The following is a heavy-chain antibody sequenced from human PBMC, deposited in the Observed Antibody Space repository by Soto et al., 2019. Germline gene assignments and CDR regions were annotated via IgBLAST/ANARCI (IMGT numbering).Heavy chain of an antibody. Sequence: QLHLQHWGPGSLKPSETLSLTCAVSGGSFSGYFWSWFRHSPGRVLEWIGEIDESGNTYYNPTFRGRLTISVDTSKHRFSLRWTSVTAADKAVYYCEGVDFWCQGTQVTVSS. CDR1: GGSFSGYF. J-gene: IGHJ4*02. CDR2: IDESGNT. V-gene: IGHV4-34*01. CDR3: EGVDF. D-gene: IGHD3-16*01.